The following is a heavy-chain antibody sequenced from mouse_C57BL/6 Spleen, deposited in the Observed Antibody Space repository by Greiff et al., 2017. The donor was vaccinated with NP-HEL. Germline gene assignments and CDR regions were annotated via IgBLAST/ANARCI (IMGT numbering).Heavy chain of an antibody. CDR3: ARGYYYGSRGDYFDY. Sequence: QVQLQQSGPELVKPGASVKISCKASGYAFSSSWMNWVKQRPGKGLEWIGRIYPGDGDTNYNGKFKGKATLTADKSSSTAYMQLSSLTSEDSAVYFCARGYYYGSRGDYFDYWGQGTTLTVSS. CDR1: GYAFSSSW. V-gene: IGHV1-82*01. J-gene: IGHJ2*01. D-gene: IGHD1-1*01. CDR2: IYPGDGDT.